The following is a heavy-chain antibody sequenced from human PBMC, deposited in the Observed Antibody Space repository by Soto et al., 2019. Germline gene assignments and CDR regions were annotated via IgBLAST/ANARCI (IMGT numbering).Heavy chain of an antibody. J-gene: IGHJ5*02. Sequence: GGSLRLSCAASGFTFSDYYMSWIRQAPGKGLEWVGRIRSKANSYATAYAASVKGRFTISRDDSKNTAYLQMNSLKTEDTAVYYCTSGPRYCSSTSCRRSRTWFDPWGQGTLVTVSS. V-gene: IGHV3-73*01. D-gene: IGHD2-2*01. CDR3: TSGPRYCSSTSCRRSRTWFDP. CDR1: GFTFSDYY. CDR2: IRSKANSYAT.